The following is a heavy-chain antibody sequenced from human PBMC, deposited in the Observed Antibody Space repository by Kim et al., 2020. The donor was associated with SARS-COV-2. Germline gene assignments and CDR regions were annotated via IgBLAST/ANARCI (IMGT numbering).Heavy chain of an antibody. J-gene: IGHJ4*02. V-gene: IGHV3-9*01. Sequence: GGSLRRSCAASGFIFDDYGMHWVRQPPGKGLEWVSDISWNSGKIAYADSVKGRFTISRDNAKNSLFLQMNSLRPEDTALYYCAKDKLPGGGGSAAAVSWGQGTLVTVSS. D-gene: IGHD6-13*01. CDR1: GFIFDDYG. CDR2: ISWNSGKI. CDR3: AKDKLPGGGGSAAAVS.